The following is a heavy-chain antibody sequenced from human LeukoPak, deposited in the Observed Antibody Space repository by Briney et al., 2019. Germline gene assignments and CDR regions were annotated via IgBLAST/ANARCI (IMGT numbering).Heavy chain of an antibody. Sequence: GGSLRLSCAASGFTFSDYYMSWIRQAPGKGLEWLGRIKSKVNGGTADYSAPLKGRFTISRDDSIDTLYLQIHSLKSEDTAVYYCTTGVTYWGQGTLVIVSS. V-gene: IGHV3-15*05. CDR3: TTGVTY. CDR1: GFTFSDYY. CDR2: IKSKVNGGTA. J-gene: IGHJ4*02.